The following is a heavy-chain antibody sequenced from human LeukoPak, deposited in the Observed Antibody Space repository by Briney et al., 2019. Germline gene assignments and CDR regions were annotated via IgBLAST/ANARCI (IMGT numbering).Heavy chain of an antibody. CDR1: VGSVSSTNYY. CDR2: IYFSETT. J-gene: IGHJ6*03. Sequence: SETLSLTCTVSVGSVSSTNYYWGWVRQPPGKGLEWIGAIYFSETTYYNPSLKSRITISLDTSKNQFSLKLSSVTAADTAIYYCVRQVADYFYYYMDVWGKGTSVTVTS. V-gene: IGHV4-39*01. CDR3: VRQVADYFYYYMDV. D-gene: IGHD2-15*01.